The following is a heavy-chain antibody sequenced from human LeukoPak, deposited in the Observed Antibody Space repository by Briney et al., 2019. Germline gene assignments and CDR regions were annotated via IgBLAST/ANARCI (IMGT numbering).Heavy chain of an antibody. CDR1: GYTFTGYF. V-gene: IGHV1-2*02. D-gene: IGHD3-9*01. Sequence: ASVRVSCKASGYTFTGYFMHWVRQAPGQGLDWMGWINPNTGGTKYAQKFQGRVTMTRDTSIGTAYMELSTVTSDDTAVYFCARVHATGYFSLDLGYWGQGTLVTISS. CDR3: ARVHATGYFSLDLGY. J-gene: IGHJ4*02. CDR2: INPNTGGT.